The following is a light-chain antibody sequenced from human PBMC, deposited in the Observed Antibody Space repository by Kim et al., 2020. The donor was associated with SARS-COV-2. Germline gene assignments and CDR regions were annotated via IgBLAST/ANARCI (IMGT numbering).Light chain of an antibody. V-gene: IGLV6-57*03. CDR2: EDN. CDR1: SGSIGSNY. CDR3: QSYDRTNSWV. Sequence: KTVIISCTRRSGSIGSNYVQWYQQRPGSAPTIAIYEDNQRPSGVPDRFSGSIDSYSNTASLTISGLKTEDEADYYCQSYDRTNSWVFGGGTQLTVL. J-gene: IGLJ3*02.